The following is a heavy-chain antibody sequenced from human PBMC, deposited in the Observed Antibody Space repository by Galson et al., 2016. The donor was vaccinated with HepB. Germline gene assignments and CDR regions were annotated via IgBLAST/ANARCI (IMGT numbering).Heavy chain of an antibody. CDR3: AHGAGYFDF. V-gene: IGHV2-5*02. CDR2: IYWDDDK. CDR1: GFSLSTTGVG. Sequence: PALVKPTQSLTLTCTFSGFSLSTTGVGMGWIRQPPGKALEWLALIYWDDDKHYTPSLKSRLTVTKDTSQNQVVLTMTNMDPVDTATYYCAHGAGYFDFWGQGTLVTASS. J-gene: IGHJ4*02. D-gene: IGHD6-19*01.